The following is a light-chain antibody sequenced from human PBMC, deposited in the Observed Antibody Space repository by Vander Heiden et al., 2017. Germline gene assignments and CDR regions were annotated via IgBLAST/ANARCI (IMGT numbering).Light chain of an antibody. CDR2: LGS. CDR3: MQAIQTPMT. V-gene: IGKV2-28*01. CDR1: QSLLLSSGYNY. Sequence: DVVLTQSPLSLPVTPGEPASVSCRSSQSLLLSSGYNYLDWYVQKPGQSPQLLIYLGSNRASGVPDRFSGSGSGTDFTLYISRVEAEDVEVYYCMQAIQTPMTFGGGTKVEIK. J-gene: IGKJ4*01.